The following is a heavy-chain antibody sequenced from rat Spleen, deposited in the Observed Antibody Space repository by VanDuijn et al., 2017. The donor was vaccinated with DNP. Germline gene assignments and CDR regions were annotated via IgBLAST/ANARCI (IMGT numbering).Heavy chain of an antibody. V-gene: IGHV5-7*01. CDR1: GFTFSDYN. CDR3: AKDPEYYGFQGYFDY. J-gene: IGHJ2*01. CDR2: ISYDGSST. D-gene: IGHD1-6*01. Sequence: EVQLVESGGGLVQPGRSLKLSCAASGFTFSDYNMAWVRQAPKKGLEWVATISYDGSSTYYRDSVKGRFTISRDNAKSTLYLQMDSLRSEDTATYYCAKDPEYYGFQGYFDYWGQGVMVTVSS.